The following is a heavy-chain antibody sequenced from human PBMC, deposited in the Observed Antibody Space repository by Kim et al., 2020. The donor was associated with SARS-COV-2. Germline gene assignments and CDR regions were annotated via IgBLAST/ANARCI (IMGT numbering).Heavy chain of an antibody. CDR3: TRGETYCSGGSCYPYY. J-gene: IGHJ4*02. D-gene: IGHD2-15*01. Sequence: SVKGRFTISRDDSKSIAYLQMNSLKTEDTAVYYCTRGETYCSGGSCYPYYWGQGTLVTVSS. V-gene: IGHV3-49*02.